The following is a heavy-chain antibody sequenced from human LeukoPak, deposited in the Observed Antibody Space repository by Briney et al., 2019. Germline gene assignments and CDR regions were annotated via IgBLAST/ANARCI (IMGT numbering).Heavy chain of an antibody. J-gene: IGHJ4*02. CDR3: ARVLEGSNYFVY. CDR1: GGSISSGGYS. CDR2: IYHSGST. V-gene: IGHV4-30-2*01. D-gene: IGHD3-10*01. Sequence: SQTLSLTCAVSGGSISSGGYSWSWIRQPPGKGLEWIGYIYHSGSTYYNPSLKSRVTISVDRSKNQFSLKLSSVTAADTAVYYCARVLEGSNYFVYWGQGTLVTVSS.